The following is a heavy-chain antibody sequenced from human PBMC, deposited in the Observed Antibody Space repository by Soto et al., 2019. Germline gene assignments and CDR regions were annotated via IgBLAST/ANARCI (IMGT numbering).Heavy chain of an antibody. D-gene: IGHD3-3*01. J-gene: IGHJ6*02. Sequence: QAQLVQSGAEVRKPGASVKVSCKASGYTFTTYDINWVRQAPGQGLEWLGWMDPNSGSTGYAQNFQGRITMTRNISRNTAHMELSSLQSEDTAVYYCARDRKFDFWRKGLDVWGQGTTVTVSS. CDR1: GYTFTTYD. CDR3: ARDRKFDFWRKGLDV. CDR2: MDPNSGST. V-gene: IGHV1-8*01.